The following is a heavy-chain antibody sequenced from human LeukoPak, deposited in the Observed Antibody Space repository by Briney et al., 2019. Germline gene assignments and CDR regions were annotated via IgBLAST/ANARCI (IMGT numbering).Heavy chain of an antibody. Sequence: PSETLSLTCTVSGGSISSYYWSWIRQPAGKGLEWIGRIYTSGSTNYNPSLKSRVTMSVDTFKNQFSLKLSSVTAADTAVYYCAREPVGIAVAGTFDYWGQGTLVTVSS. CDR1: GGSISSYY. D-gene: IGHD6-19*01. V-gene: IGHV4-4*07. CDR3: AREPVGIAVAGTFDY. CDR2: IYTSGST. J-gene: IGHJ4*02.